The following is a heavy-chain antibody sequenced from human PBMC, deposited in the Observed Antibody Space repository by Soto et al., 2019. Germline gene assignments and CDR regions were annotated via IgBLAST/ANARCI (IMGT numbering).Heavy chain of an antibody. J-gene: IGHJ5*02. CDR2: ISAYNGNT. CDR3: ARDDRSSLYNWFHP. V-gene: IGHV1-18*01. D-gene: IGHD6-13*01. CDR1: GYTFTTYG. Sequence: QVQLVQSGAEVKKPGASVKVSCKASGYTFTTYGISWVRQAPGQGLEWMGWISAYNGNTNYAQKLQGRVTMTTDTATSNAYKEQSSLRSDDTAVYYGARDDRSSLYNWFHPFGQGTLVAVAS.